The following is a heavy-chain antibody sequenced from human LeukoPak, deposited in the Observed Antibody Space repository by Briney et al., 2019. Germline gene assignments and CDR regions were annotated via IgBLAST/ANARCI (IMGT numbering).Heavy chain of an antibody. D-gene: IGHD3-10*01. CDR3: ATVSGSGRYYNHFDY. CDR2: VDPEDDET. Sequence: ASVKVSCKVSGYTFTDYYMHWVQQAPGKGLEWMGLVDPEDDETLYAEKFQGRVTITADTSSDTAYMELSSLRSEDTAVYYCATVSGSGRYYNHFDYWGQGTLVTVSS. CDR1: GYTFTDYY. V-gene: IGHV1-69-2*01. J-gene: IGHJ4*02.